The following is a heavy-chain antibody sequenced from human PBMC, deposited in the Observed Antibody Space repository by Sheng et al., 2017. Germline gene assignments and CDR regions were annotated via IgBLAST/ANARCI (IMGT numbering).Heavy chain of an antibody. V-gene: IGHV4-30-2*01. J-gene: IGHJ4*02. CDR2: IYHSGST. D-gene: IGHD2-15*01. CDR3: ARAKISEYSGGSPHLDY. Sequence: QLQLQESGSGLVKPSQTLSLTCAVSGGSISSGGYSWSWIRQPPGKGLEWIGYIYHSGSTYYNPSLKSRVTISVDRSKNQFSLKLSSVTAADTAVYYCARAKISEYSGGSPHLDYVGPGNAGHR. CDR1: GGSISSGGYS.